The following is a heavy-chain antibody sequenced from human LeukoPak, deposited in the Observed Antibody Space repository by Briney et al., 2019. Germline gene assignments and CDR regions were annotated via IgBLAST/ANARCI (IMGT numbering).Heavy chain of an antibody. J-gene: IGHJ4*02. V-gene: IGHV3-23*01. Sequence: GGSLRLSCAASGFTFSSYAMSWVRQAPGKGLEWVSAISGSGGSTYYADSVKGRFTISRDNSKNTLYLQMNSLRAEDTAVYYCAKGITMIVVVMRCLDYWGQGTLVTVSS. CDR3: AKGITMIVVVMRCLDY. CDR2: ISGSGGST. CDR1: GFTFSSYA. D-gene: IGHD3-22*01.